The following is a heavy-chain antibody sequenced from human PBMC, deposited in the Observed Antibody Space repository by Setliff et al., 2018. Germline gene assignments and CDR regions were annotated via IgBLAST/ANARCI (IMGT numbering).Heavy chain of an antibody. J-gene: IGHJ6*03. CDR3: AREGRGVYYHYYYMDV. D-gene: IGHD3-10*01. CDR1: GFTFSNYW. CDR2: IKEDGSEK. Sequence: PGGSLRLSCAASGFTFSNYWMSWVRQAPGKGLEWVANIKEDGSEKYYVDSVKGRFTISRDNAKNSLYLQMNSLRAEDTAVYYCAREGRGVYYHYYYMDVWGKGTTVTVSS. V-gene: IGHV3-7*01.